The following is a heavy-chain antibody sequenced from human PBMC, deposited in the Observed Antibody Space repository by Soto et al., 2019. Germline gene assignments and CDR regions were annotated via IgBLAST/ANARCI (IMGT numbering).Heavy chain of an antibody. CDR2: IIPILGIA. CDR1: GGTFSSYT. CDR3: ARERDGSGSYRGFDP. J-gene: IGHJ5*02. D-gene: IGHD3-10*01. Sequence: QVQLVQSGAEVKKPGSSVKVSCKASGGTFSSYTISWVRQAPGQGLEWMGRIIPILGIANYAQKFQGRVTITADKSTSTAYMELSSLRSEDPAVYYCARERDGSGSYRGFDPWGQGTLVTVSS. V-gene: IGHV1-69*08.